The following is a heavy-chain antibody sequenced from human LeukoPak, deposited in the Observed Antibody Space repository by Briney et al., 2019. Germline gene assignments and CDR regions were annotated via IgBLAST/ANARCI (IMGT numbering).Heavy chain of an antibody. Sequence: ASVKVSCKASGYTFTSYAMNWVRQAPGQGLEWMGWINTNTGNPTYAQGFTGRFVFSLDTSVSTAYLQISSLKAEDTAVYYCASETQYYYDSSGYYNYWGQGTLVTVSS. J-gene: IGHJ4*02. V-gene: IGHV7-4-1*02. CDR2: INTNTGNP. CDR1: GYTFTSYA. D-gene: IGHD3-22*01. CDR3: ASETQYYYDSSGYYNY.